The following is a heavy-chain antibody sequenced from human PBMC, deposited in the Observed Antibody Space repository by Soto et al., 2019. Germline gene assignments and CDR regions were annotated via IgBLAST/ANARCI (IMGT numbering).Heavy chain of an antibody. D-gene: IGHD2-15*01. CDR1: GFNFNRYS. J-gene: IGHJ6*02. V-gene: IGHV3-21*01. Sequence: GGSRRHSCAASGFNFNRYSINWGRQAPGKRLEWLSSISSSGYIFSTDSVRGRFTISRDNAKNSVYLQINSLRAEDTAVYFCARDCSGGSCYPGMDVWGQGTTVTVSS. CDR3: ARDCSGGSCYPGMDV. CDR2: ISSSGYI.